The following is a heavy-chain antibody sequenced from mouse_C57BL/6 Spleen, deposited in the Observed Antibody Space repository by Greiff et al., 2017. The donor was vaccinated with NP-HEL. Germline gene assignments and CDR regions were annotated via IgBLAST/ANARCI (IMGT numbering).Heavy chain of an antibody. D-gene: IGHD2-1*01. J-gene: IGHJ4*01. CDR2: IHPNSGST. V-gene: IGHV1-64*01. CDR1: GYTFTSYW. CDR3: ARENYGNYYAMDY. Sequence: VQLQQPGAELVKPGASVKLSCQASGYTFTSYWMHWVKQRPGQGLEWIGMIHPNSGSTNYNEKFKSKATLTVDKSSSTAYMQLSSLTSEDSAVYYCARENYGNYYAMDYWGQGTSVTVSS.